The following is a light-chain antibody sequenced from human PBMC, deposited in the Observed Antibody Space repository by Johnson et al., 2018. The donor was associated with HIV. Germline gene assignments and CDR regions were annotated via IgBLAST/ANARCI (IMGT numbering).Light chain of an antibody. CDR2: DNN. CDR1: NSNIGNNY. CDR3: GTWDSSLSATGG. J-gene: IGLJ1*01. V-gene: IGLV1-51*01. Sequence: QSVLTQPPSVSAAPGQKVTISCSGSNSNIGNNYVSWYQQFPGTAPKLLIYDNNKRPSGIPDRFSGSKSGTSATLGISGLQTGDEADYYCGTWDSSLSATGGVGTGTKVTVL.